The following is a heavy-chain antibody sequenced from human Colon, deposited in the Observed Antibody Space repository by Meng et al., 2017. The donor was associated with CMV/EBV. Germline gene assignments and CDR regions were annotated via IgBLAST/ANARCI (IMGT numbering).Heavy chain of an antibody. V-gene: IGHV1-69*02. D-gene: IGHD7-27*01. Sequence: SVKVSCKASGGTFSSYTISWVRQAPGQGLEWMGRIIPILGIANYAQKFQGRVTITADKSTSTAYMELSSLRSEDTAVYYCARAFQDWGILHIWGQGTLVTVSS. J-gene: IGHJ4*02. CDR1: GGTFSSYT. CDR2: IIPILGIA. CDR3: ARAFQDWGILHI.